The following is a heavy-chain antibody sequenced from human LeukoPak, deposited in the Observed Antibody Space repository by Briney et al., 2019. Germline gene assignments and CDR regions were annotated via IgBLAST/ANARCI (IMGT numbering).Heavy chain of an antibody. Sequence: PSETLSLTCIVSGDSVSGYYWNWIRQPPGKGLEWIGYTHHGGNTLYNPSLKSRVTTSVDTSKNQFSLSLSSVTAADTAVYYCARWEVRLNAFEMWGQGTMVTVSS. V-gene: IGHV4-59*02. CDR2: THHGGNT. D-gene: IGHD3-10*01. J-gene: IGHJ3*02. CDR3: ARWEVRLNAFEM. CDR1: GDSVSGYY.